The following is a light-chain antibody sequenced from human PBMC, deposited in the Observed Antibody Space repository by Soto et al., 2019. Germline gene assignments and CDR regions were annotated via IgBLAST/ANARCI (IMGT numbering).Light chain of an antibody. V-gene: IGKV1-39*01. CDR3: QQYNTYST. CDR1: QSISSY. CDR2: AAS. Sequence: DIQMTQSPSSLSASLGDRVTITCRASQSISSYLNWYQQKPGKAPKLLIYAASSLQSGVPSRFSGSGSGTEFTLTISSQQPDDFATYYCQQYNTYSTFGQGTRLEI. J-gene: IGKJ5*01.